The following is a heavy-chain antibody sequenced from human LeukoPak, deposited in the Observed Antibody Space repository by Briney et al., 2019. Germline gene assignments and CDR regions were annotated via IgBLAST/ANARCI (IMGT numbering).Heavy chain of an antibody. CDR1: GFTFSSYW. CDR2: IKQDGSEV. CDR3: ARDSGIAAAGTVGYFDY. J-gene: IGHJ4*02. Sequence: GGSLRLSCAASGFTFSSYWMSWVRQAPGKGLEWVANIKQDGSEVYYVDSVKGRFTISRDNARNSLYLQMNSLRAEDTAVYYCARDSGIAAAGTVGYFDYWGRGTLVTVSS. D-gene: IGHD6-13*01. V-gene: IGHV3-7*01.